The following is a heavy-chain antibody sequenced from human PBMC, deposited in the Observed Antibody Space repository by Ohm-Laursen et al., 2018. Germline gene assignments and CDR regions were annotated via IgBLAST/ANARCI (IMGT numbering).Heavy chain of an antibody. CDR2: ISYDGSNQ. CDR1: GFTFSSSG. V-gene: IGHV3-30*18. CDR3: AKELRSDNYFDF. J-gene: IGHJ4*02. D-gene: IGHD3-3*01. Sequence: RSLRLSCTAPGFTFSSSGMHWVRQAPGKGLEWVAVISYDGSNQFYADSVKGRFTISRDNSKKTLYLQMNSLRVEDTAVYYCAKELRSDNYFDFWGQGTLVTVSS.